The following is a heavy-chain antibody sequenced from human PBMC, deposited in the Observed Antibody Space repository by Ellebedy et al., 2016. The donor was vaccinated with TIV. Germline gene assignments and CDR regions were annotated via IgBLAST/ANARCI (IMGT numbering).Heavy chain of an antibody. CDR2: INPNSGGT. Sequence: AASVKVSCKASGYTFTGYYMHWVRQAPGQGLEWMGWINPNSGGTNYAQKFQGWVTMTRDTSISTAYMELRSLRSDDTAVYYCARDPGYSGSYYPLGYFDYWGQGTLVTVSS. V-gene: IGHV1-2*04. CDR3: ARDPGYSGSYYPLGYFDY. D-gene: IGHD1-26*01. CDR1: GYTFTGYY. J-gene: IGHJ4*02.